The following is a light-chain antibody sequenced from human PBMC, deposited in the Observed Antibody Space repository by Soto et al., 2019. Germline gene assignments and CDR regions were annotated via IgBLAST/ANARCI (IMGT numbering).Light chain of an antibody. V-gene: IGLV1-47*01. CDR1: SSNIGSNY. Sequence: QSVLTQPPSASGTPGQRVTISCSGSSSNIGSNYVYWYQQLPGTAPKLLIYRNNQRPSGVPDRFSGSKSGTSASLAISGLXXEDEADYYCAAWDDSLSGPWVFGGGTQLTVL. J-gene: IGLJ3*02. CDR3: AAWDDSLSGPWV. CDR2: RNN.